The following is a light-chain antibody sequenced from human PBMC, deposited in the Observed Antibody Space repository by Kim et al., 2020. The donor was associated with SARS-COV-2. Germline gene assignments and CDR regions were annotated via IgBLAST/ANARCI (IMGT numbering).Light chain of an antibody. CDR3: LQHSTYPIT. J-gene: IGKJ5*01. V-gene: IGKV1-17*01. CDR1: QDIRND. CDR2: GAS. Sequence: ASVGDRVTITCQASQDIRNDLGWYQQNPGRAPKRLIYGASSLQSGVPSRFSGSGSGTEFTLTISSVQPEDFATYFCLQHSTYPITFGEGTRLEIK.